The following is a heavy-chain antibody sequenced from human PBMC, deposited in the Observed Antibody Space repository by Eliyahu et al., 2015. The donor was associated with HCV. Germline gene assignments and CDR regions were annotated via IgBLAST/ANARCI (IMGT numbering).Heavy chain of an antibody. CDR3: ARGRGTRGATGYAFDI. CDR2: TYXRSKWYN. D-gene: IGHD3-16*01. V-gene: IGHV6-1*01. Sequence: QVQLQQSGPGLVKPSQTLSLTCAISGXSVSSXSAXWNWLRQXPSRGLEWXGRTYXRSKWYNDYAVSVKSRITIXPDTSKNQFSLQLNSVTPEDTAVYYCARGRGTRGATGYAFDIWGQGTMVTVSS. J-gene: IGHJ3*02. CDR1: GXSVSSXSAX.